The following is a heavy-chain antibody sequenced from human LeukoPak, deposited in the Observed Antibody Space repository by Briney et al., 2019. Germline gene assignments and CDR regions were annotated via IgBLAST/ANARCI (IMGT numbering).Heavy chain of an antibody. D-gene: IGHD3-10*01. J-gene: IGHJ4*02. CDR2: INHSGGT. Sequence: PSETLSLTCAVYGGSFSGYYWSWIRQPPGKGLEWIGEINHSGGTNYNPSLKSRVTISVDTSKNQFSLKLSSVTAADTAVYYCASDPYYYGSGSPTTYWGQGTLVTVSS. CDR3: ASDPYYYGSGSPTTY. CDR1: GGSFSGYY. V-gene: IGHV4-34*01.